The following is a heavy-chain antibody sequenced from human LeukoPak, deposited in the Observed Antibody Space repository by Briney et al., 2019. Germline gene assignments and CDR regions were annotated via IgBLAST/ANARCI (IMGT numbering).Heavy chain of an antibody. J-gene: IGHJ6*02. CDR1: GGSISPHS. Sequence: NPSETLSLTCTVSGGSISPHSWSWIRQPPGKGLESVGFIYNSGGSDYNPSLNSRLTMSVDTSKNQLSLKLRSVTAADTAVYYCAILSHIAAAGSYSYHALDVWGQGTTVTVSS. CDR2: IYNSGGS. D-gene: IGHD6-13*01. CDR3: AILSHIAAAGSYSYHALDV. V-gene: IGHV4-59*08.